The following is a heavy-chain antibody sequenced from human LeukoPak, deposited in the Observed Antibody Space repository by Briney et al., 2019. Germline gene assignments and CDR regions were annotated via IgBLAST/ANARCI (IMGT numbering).Heavy chain of an antibody. CDR1: GGSISSSGYY. Sequence: SETLSLTCTVSGGSISSSGYYWSWIRQPPGKGLEWIGYIYYSGSTNYNPSLKSRVTISVDTSKNQFSLKLSSVTAADTAVYYCAASDISSSSALYAFDIWGQGTMVTVSS. D-gene: IGHD6-6*01. CDR2: IYYSGST. V-gene: IGHV4-61*08. J-gene: IGHJ3*02. CDR3: AASDISSSSALYAFDI.